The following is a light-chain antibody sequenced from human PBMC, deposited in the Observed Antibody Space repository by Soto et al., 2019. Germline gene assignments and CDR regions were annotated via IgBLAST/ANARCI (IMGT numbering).Light chain of an antibody. J-gene: IGLJ2*01. CDR3: AAWDGSLNVVL. CDR1: SSNIGSNT. Sequence: QSALTQPPSASGTPGQRVTISCSGSSSNIGSNTVNWYQQLPGSAPKLLMYSTNQRPSGVPDRFSGSKSGTSASLAISGIQSADEAVYYCAAWDGSLNVVLFGGGTKVTVL. V-gene: IGLV1-44*01. CDR2: STN.